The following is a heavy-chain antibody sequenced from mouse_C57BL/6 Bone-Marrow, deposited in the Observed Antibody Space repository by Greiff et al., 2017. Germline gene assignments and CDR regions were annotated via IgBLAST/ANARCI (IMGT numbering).Heavy chain of an antibody. D-gene: IGHD1-1*01. V-gene: IGHV1-74*01. CDR1: GYTFTSYW. Sequence: QVHVKQPGAELVKPGASVKVSCKASGYTFTSYWMHWVKQRPGQGLEWIGRIHPSDSDTNYNQKFKGKATLTVAQSSNTAYLKLSSLTYEGSAVYYFSIWDYYGSSFAYWGQGTLVTVSA. CDR3: SIWDYYGSSFAY. J-gene: IGHJ3*01. CDR2: IHPSDSDT.